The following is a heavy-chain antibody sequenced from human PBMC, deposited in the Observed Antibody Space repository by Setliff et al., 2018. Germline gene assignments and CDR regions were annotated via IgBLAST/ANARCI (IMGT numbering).Heavy chain of an antibody. V-gene: IGHV1-69*10. CDR1: GDPFNAYG. CDR2: IIPVLGMT. J-gene: IGHJ4*02. CDR3: ARAPRLEWILPTFDY. Sequence: GASVKVSCKASGDPFNAYGVSWVRQAPGQGLEWMGAIIPVLGMTDYAQKFQDTVTITADESTSTAYMELRSLRSEDTAVYFCARAPRLEWILPTFDYWGQGTPVTVSS. D-gene: IGHD3-3*01.